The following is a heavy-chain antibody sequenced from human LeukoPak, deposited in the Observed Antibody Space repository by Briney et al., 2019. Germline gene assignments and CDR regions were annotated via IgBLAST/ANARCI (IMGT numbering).Heavy chain of an antibody. J-gene: IGHJ4*02. CDR3: ARVPYYDFWCGYWPPSWGTSPTFGFDY. CDR2: ISSSRSYK. D-gene: IGHD3-3*01. V-gene: IGHV3-21*01. CDR1: GFTFSSYS. Sequence: GGSLRLSCAASGFTFSSYSMNWVRQAPGKGLEPVSSISSSRSYKYYADSVKGRFTISRDNSKNSLYLQMNSLRAEDTAVYYCARVPYYDFWCGYWPPSWGTSPTFGFDYWGQGTLVTVSS.